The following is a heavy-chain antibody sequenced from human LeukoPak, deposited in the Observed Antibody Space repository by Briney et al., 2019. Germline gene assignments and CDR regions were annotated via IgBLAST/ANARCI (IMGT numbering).Heavy chain of an antibody. CDR2: ITNTGGT. D-gene: IGHD3-10*01. CDR1: GGSISNSGHY. CDR3: ARKTPGTSVDV. J-gene: IGHJ6*02. Sequence: PSETLSLTCTVSGGSISNSGHYCVWIRQPPGKGLEWIGTITNTGGTYSNPFLKSRVNISIDASKTQNSLKLTSVTAADTAVFYCARKTPGTSVDVWGQGTPVTVSS. V-gene: IGHV4-39*01.